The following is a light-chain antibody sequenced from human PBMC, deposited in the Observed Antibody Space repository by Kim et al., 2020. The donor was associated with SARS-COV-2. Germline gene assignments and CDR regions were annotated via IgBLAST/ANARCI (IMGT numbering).Light chain of an antibody. V-gene: IGLV2-8*01. J-gene: IGLJ3*02. Sequence: QSVHIACTGPTRDVVGDNYASWYQHHPGKAPKLMIYEVTKRPSGVPDRFSGSKSGNTATLTVSGLQAEDEADYYCNSYAGNNVLVFGGGTQLTVL. CDR1: TRDVVGDNY. CDR3: NSYAGNNVLV. CDR2: EVT.